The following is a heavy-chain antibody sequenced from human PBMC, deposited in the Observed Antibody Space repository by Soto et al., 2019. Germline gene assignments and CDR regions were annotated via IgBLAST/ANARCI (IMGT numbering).Heavy chain of an antibody. CDR3: AHIVVAGLGYYFDY. CDR1: GFSLSSTRMA. CDR2: IYWDDDK. Sequence: QITLKESGPTLVKPTQTLTLTCTFSGFSLSSTRMAVGWIRQPPGKALEWLAFIYWDDDKRYSPFLKSRLTITKATSKNQVVLTMSNMDPVDTARYYCAHIVVAGLGYYFDYWGQGTLVTVSS. V-gene: IGHV2-5*02. J-gene: IGHJ4*02. D-gene: IGHD6-19*01.